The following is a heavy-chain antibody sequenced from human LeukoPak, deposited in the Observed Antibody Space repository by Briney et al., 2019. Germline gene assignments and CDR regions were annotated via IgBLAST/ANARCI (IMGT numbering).Heavy chain of an antibody. J-gene: IGHJ2*01. D-gene: IGHD6-25*01. Sequence: SETLSLTCTVSGGSISSYYWSWIRQPAGKGLEWIGRIYTSGSTNYNPSLKSRVTMSVDTSKNQFSLKLSSVTAADTAVYYCARGHSASSGPGDWYFDLWGRGTLVTVFS. CDR2: IYTSGST. CDR3: ARGHSASSGPGDWYFDL. CDR1: GGSISSYY. V-gene: IGHV4-4*07.